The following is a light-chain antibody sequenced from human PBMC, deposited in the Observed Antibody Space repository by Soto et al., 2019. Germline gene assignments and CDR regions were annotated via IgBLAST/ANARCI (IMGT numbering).Light chain of an antibody. J-gene: IGLJ2*01. Sequence: QSALTQPASVSGSPGQSIAISCTGTSSDVGSSKYVSWYQHHPGKAPKLMIYEVSNRPSGVSDRFSGSKSGNTASLTISGLQAEDEADYYCSSYTSTSTVAFGGGTKLTVL. CDR2: EVS. CDR1: SSDVGSSKY. V-gene: IGLV2-14*01. CDR3: SSYTSTSTVA.